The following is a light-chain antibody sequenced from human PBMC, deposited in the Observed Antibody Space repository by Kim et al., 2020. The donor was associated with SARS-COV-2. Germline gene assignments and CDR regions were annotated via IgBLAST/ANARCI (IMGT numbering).Light chain of an antibody. Sequence: SSYWEDNVTITGQASQNISNSLAWYQQKPGKAPKVLIYGASILQSGVPSRFSGSGSGTEFTLTLTSLQPEDFATYYCQQLKTYPLIFGGGTKLEI. CDR3: QQLKTYPLI. CDR1: QNISNS. J-gene: IGKJ4*01. CDR2: GAS. V-gene: IGKV1-9*01.